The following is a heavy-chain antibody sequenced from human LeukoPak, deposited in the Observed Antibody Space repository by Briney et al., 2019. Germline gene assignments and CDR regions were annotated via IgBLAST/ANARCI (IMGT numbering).Heavy chain of an antibody. D-gene: IGHD2-2*01. J-gene: IGHJ4*02. Sequence: PGGSLRLPCAASGFTFSSYSMNWVRQAPGKGLEWVSSISSSSSYIYYADSVKGRFTISRDNAKNSLYLQVNSLRAEDTAVYYCARLGYQLPIDYWGQGTLVTVSS. CDR3: ARLGYQLPIDY. CDR1: GFTFSSYS. CDR2: ISSSSSYI. V-gene: IGHV3-21*01.